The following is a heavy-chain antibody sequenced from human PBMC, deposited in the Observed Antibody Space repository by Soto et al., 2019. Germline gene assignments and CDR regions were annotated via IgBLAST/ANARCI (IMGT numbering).Heavy chain of an antibody. Sequence: GESLKISCAASGFTFSSYAMSWVRQAPGKGLEWVSAISGSGGSTYYADSVKGRFTISRDNSKNTLYLQMNSLRAEDTAVYYCARGDIVVVPAAQFDYWGQGTLVTVSS. V-gene: IGHV3-23*01. D-gene: IGHD2-2*01. CDR3: ARGDIVVVPAAQFDY. CDR1: GFTFSSYA. J-gene: IGHJ4*02. CDR2: ISGSGGST.